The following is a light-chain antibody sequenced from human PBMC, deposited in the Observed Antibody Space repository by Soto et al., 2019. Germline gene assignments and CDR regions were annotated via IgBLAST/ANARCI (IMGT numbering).Light chain of an antibody. CDR2: GAS. Sequence: EIVLTQSPGTLSLSPGERATLSCRASQSLSNNIYLAWYQQKPGQAPRLLIYGASSRATNIPARFSGSGSGKEFTLTISSLQSEDFAVYYCQEYINWPSLTFGGGTKVDIK. CDR3: QEYINWPSLT. V-gene: IGKV3-15*01. J-gene: IGKJ4*01. CDR1: QSLSNN.